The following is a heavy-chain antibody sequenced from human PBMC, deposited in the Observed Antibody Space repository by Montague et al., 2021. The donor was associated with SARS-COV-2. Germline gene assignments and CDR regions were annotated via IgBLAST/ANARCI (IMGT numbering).Heavy chain of an antibody. CDR3: SRVKRISTWVRQPAQV. CDR1: GEAFSGYY. Sequence: SETLSLTCAVYGEAFSGYYWNWIRQPQGKGLEWIGKVNLSGSTSYNPTLKSRVTISVDTSKNQFSLKLSSVTAADTAVYYCSRVKRISTWVRQPAQVWGKGTMVTVSS. D-gene: IGHD2-2*01. J-gene: IGHJ3*01. V-gene: IGHV4-34*01. CDR2: VNLSGST.